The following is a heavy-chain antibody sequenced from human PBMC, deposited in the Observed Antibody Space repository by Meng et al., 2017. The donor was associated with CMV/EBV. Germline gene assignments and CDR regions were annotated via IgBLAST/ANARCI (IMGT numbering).Heavy chain of an antibody. V-gene: IGHV4-39*07. CDR1: GGSISSSSCY. CDR2: INYSGST. D-gene: IGHD3-3*01. J-gene: IGHJ4*02. Sequence: GSLRLSCTVSGGSISSSSCYWGWMRQPPGKGLEWIGSINYSGSTYYNPSLKSRVTISVDTSKNQFSLKLSSVTAADTAVYYCARKYYDFWCGYYYYFDYWGQGTLVTVSS. CDR3: ARKYYDFWCGYYYYFDY.